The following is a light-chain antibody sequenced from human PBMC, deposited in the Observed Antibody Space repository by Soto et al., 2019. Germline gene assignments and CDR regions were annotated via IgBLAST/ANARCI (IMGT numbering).Light chain of an antibody. CDR2: DAS. CDR1: QSVSSR. CDR3: QQYGSSGT. V-gene: IGKV3-20*01. J-gene: IGKJ1*01. Sequence: EIVMTQSPATLSVSAGEGATRACRASQSVSSRLAWYQQKPGQAPRLLIYDASNRATGIPDRFSGSGSGTDFTLTISRLEPEDFAVYYCQQYGSSGTFGQGTTVDI.